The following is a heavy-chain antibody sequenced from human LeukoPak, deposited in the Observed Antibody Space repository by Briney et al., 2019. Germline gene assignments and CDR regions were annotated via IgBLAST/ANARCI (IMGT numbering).Heavy chain of an antibody. V-gene: IGHV3-74*01. D-gene: IGHD3-22*01. CDR1: GFTFSSYW. J-gene: IGHJ4*02. Sequence: GGSLRLSCAASGFTFSSYWMHWVRQAPGKGLVWVSRIGDGGSTTTYADSVKGRFTISRDNAKNTLYLQMNGLRAEDTAVYYCSRSAYYDGSGNYYDYWGQGTLVTVSS. CDR2: IGDGGSTT. CDR3: SRSAYYDGSGNYYDY.